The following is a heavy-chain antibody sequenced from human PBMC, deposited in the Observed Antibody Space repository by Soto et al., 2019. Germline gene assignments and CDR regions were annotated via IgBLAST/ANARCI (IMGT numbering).Heavy chain of an antibody. V-gene: IGHV4-34*01. Sequence: QVQLQQWGAGLVKPSETLSLSCAVYGQSFSGHSWAWIRQLPGKGLEWIGEINESGSTYYNPSLKSRVTISTDTSKNQFSLKLSSVSAADTAAYFCARGSGIVALPGELEDVNYDYWGQGTLVNVSS. J-gene: IGHJ4*02. CDR1: GQSFSGHS. D-gene: IGHD1-1*01. CDR2: INESGST. CDR3: ARGSGIVALPGELEDVNYDY.